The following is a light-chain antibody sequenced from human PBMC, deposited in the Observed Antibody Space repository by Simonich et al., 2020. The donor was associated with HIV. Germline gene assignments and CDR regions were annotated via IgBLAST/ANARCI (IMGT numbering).Light chain of an antibody. CDR3: QQSYRTPRT. CDR1: QSISSY. Sequence: DIQMTQSPSSLSASVGDRVTITCRASQSISSYLNWYQKKPGKAPKLLIYAASSLQRGVPSRFSGGGSGTDFTLTISSLQAEDFATYYCQQSYRTPRTFGQGTKLEIK. CDR2: AAS. J-gene: IGKJ2*01. V-gene: IGKV1-39*01.